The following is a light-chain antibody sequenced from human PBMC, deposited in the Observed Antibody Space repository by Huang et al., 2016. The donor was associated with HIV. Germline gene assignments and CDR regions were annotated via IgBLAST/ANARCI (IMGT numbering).Light chain of an antibody. CDR3: LQHKAFHLPT. V-gene: IGKV1-17*03. CDR1: QDIFNY. Sequence: DIQVTQSPSVMSASVGDRVTITCRTNQDIFNYLAWFQQKPGKVPKRLIYGVSSLQSGVPSRVSGSGSGTECTLTISSLQPEDFATYYCLQHKAFHLPTFGQGTQV. J-gene: IGKJ1*01. CDR2: GVS.